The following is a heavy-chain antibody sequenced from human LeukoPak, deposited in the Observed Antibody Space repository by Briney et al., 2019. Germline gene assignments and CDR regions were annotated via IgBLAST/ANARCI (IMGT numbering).Heavy chain of an antibody. V-gene: IGHV3-30*18. D-gene: IGHD5-18*01. Sequence: PGRSLRLSCAASGFTFSSYGMHWVRQAPGKGLEWVAVISYDGSNKYYADSVKGRFTISRDNSKNTLYLQMNSLRAEDTAVYYCAKGPSTAMAFGVDYWGQGTLVTVSS. J-gene: IGHJ4*02. CDR2: ISYDGSNK. CDR1: GFTFSSYG. CDR3: AKGPSTAMAFGVDY.